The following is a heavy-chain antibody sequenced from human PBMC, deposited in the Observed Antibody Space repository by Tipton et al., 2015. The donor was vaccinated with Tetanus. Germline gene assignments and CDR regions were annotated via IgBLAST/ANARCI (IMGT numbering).Heavy chain of an antibody. CDR3: ARELDCSGGGCYSYGLDV. CDR2: LWFDGGDE. J-gene: IGHJ6*02. CDR1: GFTFRSYG. Sequence: SLRLSCAASGFTFRSYGMYWVRQAPGKGLEWVAVLWFDGGDEYYADSVKGRFTISRDNSKNTVYLQMNSLRAEDTAVYYCARELDCSGGGCYSYGLDVWGQGTTVTVSS. D-gene: IGHD2-15*01. V-gene: IGHV3-33*01.